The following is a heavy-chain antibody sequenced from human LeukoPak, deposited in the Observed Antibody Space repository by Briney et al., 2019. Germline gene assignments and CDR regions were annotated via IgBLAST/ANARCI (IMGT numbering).Heavy chain of an antibody. Sequence: GGSLRLSCAASGFTFSDYYMSWIRQAPGRGLEWVSYISSSGSAIYYADSVKGRFTISRDNAKNSLYLHMNSLRAEGTAVYYCARVSGFVVGAVFDYWGQGTLVTVSS. CDR3: ARVSGFVVGAVFDY. J-gene: IGHJ4*02. CDR2: ISSSGSAI. V-gene: IGHV3-11*01. D-gene: IGHD1-26*01. CDR1: GFTFSDYY.